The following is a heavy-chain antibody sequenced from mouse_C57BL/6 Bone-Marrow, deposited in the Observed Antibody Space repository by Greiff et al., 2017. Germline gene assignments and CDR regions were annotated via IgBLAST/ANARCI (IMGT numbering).Heavy chain of an antibody. J-gene: IGHJ2*01. CDR2: IDPSDSET. D-gene: IGHD1-1*01. Sequence: VQLQQPGAELVRPGSSVKLSCKASGYTFTSYWMHWVKQRPIQGLEWIGNIDPSDSETPYNQKFKDKATLTVDKSSSTAYMQLSSLTSEDSAVXYCARATVVATDYWGQGNTLTVSS. CDR1: GYTFTSYW. CDR3: ARATVVATDY. V-gene: IGHV1-52*01.